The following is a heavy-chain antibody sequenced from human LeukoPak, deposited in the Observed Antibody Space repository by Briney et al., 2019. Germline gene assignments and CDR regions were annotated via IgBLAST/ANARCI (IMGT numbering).Heavy chain of an antibody. CDR3: ARDKYYYDSSVYSNFEY. Sequence: SETLSLTCTVSGGSISSYYWSWIRQPAGKGLEWIGRIYTSGSTNYNPSLKSRVTMSVDTSKNQFSLKLSSVTAADTAVYYCARDKYYYDSSVYSNFEYWGQGPLVPVSS. CDR2: IYTSGST. V-gene: IGHV4-4*07. D-gene: IGHD3-22*01. CDR1: GGSISSYY. J-gene: IGHJ4*02.